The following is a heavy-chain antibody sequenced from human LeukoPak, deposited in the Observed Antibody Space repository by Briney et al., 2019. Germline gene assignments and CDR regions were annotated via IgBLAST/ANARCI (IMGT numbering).Heavy chain of an antibody. Sequence: GGSLRLSCAASEXIFSTYWMHWVRQVPGKGLVWVSRINSDGSSTTYADSVKGRFTISRDNAKDTLYLQMNSLRAEDSAVYYCARDLGGSEDYWGQGTLVTASS. J-gene: IGHJ4*02. V-gene: IGHV3-74*03. CDR1: EXIFSTYW. CDR3: ARDLGGSEDY. D-gene: IGHD3-10*01. CDR2: INSDGSST.